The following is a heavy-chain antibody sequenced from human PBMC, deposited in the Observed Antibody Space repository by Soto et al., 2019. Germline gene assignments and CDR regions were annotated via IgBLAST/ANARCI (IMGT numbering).Heavy chain of an antibody. V-gene: IGHV3-33*01. Sequence: GGSLRLSCAASGFTFSSYGMHWVRQAPGKGLEWVAVIWYDGSNKYYADSVKGRFTISRDNSKNTLYLQMNSLRAEDTAVYYCAREEIGQWLVHYYYGMDVWGQGTTVTVSS. CDR2: IWYDGSNK. CDR3: AREEIGQWLVHYYYGMDV. J-gene: IGHJ6*02. CDR1: GFTFSSYG. D-gene: IGHD6-19*01.